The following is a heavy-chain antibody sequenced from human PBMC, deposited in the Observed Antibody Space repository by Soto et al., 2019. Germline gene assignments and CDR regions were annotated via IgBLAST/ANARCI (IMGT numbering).Heavy chain of an antibody. CDR3: AGASLPLGYCSGGSCPHNWFDP. V-gene: IGHV1-2*04. Sequence: ASVKVSCKASGYTFTGYYMHWVRQAPGQGLEWMGWINPNSGGTNYAQKFQGWVTMTGDTSISTAYMGLGRLRSDDTAVYYCAGASLPLGYCSGGSCPHNWFDPWGQGTLVTVSS. CDR2: INPNSGGT. CDR1: GYTFTGYY. J-gene: IGHJ5*02. D-gene: IGHD2-15*01.